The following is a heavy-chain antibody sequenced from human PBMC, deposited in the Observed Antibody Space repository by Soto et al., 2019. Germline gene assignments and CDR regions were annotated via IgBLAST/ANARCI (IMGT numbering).Heavy chain of an antibody. J-gene: IGHJ3*01. CDR2: IYYNGST. CDR1: GVSINSGAYF. V-gene: IGHV4-61*03. CDR3: ARAFYDSSAAGVAFDL. D-gene: IGHD3-16*01. Sequence: SETLSLTCSVSGVSINSGAYFWSWIRQHPGKGLEWIGHIYYNGSTHYNPSLKSRVGISVVTSTNHISLRLTSVTAADTAVYYCARAFYDSSAAGVAFDLWGPGTMVTVSS.